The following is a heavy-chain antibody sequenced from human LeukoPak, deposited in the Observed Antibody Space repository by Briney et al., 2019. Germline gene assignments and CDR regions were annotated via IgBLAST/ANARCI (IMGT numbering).Heavy chain of an antibody. CDR1: GFTFSSYA. CDR2: TSGSGGNT. Sequence: GGSLRLSCAASGFTFSSYAMSWVRQAPGKGLEGGSGTSGSGGNTYYVDSVKGRFTISRDNSKNKFYLQMNTLRAEDTAVYYCVKAAGIIGTTYFDYWGQGTLVTVSS. CDR3: VKAAGIIGTTYFDY. V-gene: IGHV3-23*01. J-gene: IGHJ4*02. D-gene: IGHD1-20*01.